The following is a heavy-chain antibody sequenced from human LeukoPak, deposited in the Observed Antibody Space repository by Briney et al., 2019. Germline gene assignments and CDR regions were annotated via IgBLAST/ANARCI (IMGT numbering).Heavy chain of an antibody. J-gene: IGHJ4*02. Sequence: GGSLTLSCVVSGFTFSNAWMSWVRQAPGKGLEWVGRIKSKTDGGTTDYAAPVKGRFTISRDDSKNTLYLQMNSLKTEDTAVYYFTTEFLSWFGESNFDYWGRETLVTVSS. V-gene: IGHV3-15*01. CDR1: GFTFSNAW. CDR3: TTEFLSWFGESNFDY. CDR2: IKSKTDGGTT. D-gene: IGHD3-10*01.